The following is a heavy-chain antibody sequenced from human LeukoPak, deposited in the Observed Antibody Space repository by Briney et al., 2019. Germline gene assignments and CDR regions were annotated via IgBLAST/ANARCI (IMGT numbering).Heavy chain of an antibody. V-gene: IGHV3-30-3*01. CDR2: ISYDGSNK. CDR3: ARYAYDSSGYYLGHAFDI. CDR1: GVTFSTYP. D-gene: IGHD3-22*01. Sequence: GGSLRLSCAASGVTFSTYPMNLVRRAPGKGLEWVAVISYDGSNKYYADSVKGRFTISRDNSKNTLYLQMNSLRAEDTAVYYCARYAYDSSGYYLGHAFDIWGQGAMVTVSS. J-gene: IGHJ3*02.